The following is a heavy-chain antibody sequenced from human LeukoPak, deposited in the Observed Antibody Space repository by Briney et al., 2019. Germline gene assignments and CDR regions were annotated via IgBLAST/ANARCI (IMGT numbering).Heavy chain of an antibody. CDR1: GGAIGTYY. J-gene: IGHJ4*02. CDR3: ARGDYTSGSYYAY. Sequence: SETLSLTCTVSGGAIGTYYWSWIRQPPGEGLEWIGYIYYSGSTNYNPSLKSRVTISLDTSKNQFSLKLSSVTAADTAVYYCARGDYTSGSYYAYWGQGTLVTVSS. D-gene: IGHD3-10*01. CDR2: IYYSGST. V-gene: IGHV4-59*01.